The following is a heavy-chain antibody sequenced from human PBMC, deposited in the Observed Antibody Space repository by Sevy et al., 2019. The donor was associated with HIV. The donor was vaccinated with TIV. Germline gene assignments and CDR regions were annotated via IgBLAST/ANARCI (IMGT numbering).Heavy chain of an antibody. Sequence: SETLSLTCTVSGGSVRSSSYYWAWIRQPPGKGLECIGTIYYTGTTSYIPSLKSQLTISVDKSKNQLSLKLSSVTAADTATYYCARQEYSSSPFDPWGQGALVTVSS. CDR2: IYYTGTT. CDR1: GGSVRSSSYY. CDR3: ARQEYSSSPFDP. V-gene: IGHV4-39*01. J-gene: IGHJ5*02. D-gene: IGHD6-13*01.